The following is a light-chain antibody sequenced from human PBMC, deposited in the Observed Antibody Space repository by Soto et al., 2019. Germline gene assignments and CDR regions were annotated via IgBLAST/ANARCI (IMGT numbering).Light chain of an antibody. CDR1: SSNIGTSP. J-gene: IGLJ3*02. CDR3: ATWDDSLYGPV. Sequence: QSVLTQPPSASGTPGQRVTISCSGSSSNIGTSPVQWFRHLPGSAPELLIYSNNQRPSGVPDRFSGSKSGTSASLAISGLXXXXXXXXXCATWDDSLYGPVFGGGTKLTVL. CDR2: SNN. V-gene: IGLV1-44*01.